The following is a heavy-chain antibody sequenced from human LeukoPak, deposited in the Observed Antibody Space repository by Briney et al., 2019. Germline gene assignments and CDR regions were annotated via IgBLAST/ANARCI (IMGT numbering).Heavy chain of an antibody. CDR3: AKLVPATMGGFGFDY. V-gene: IGHV4-39*01. CDR1: GDSIRSNSDY. D-gene: IGHD2-2*01. CDR2: IYYTGKT. J-gene: IGHJ4*02. Sequence: SETLPLTCTVSGDSIRSNSDYWAWIRQPPGKGLEWIGSIYYTGKTFYNPSLKSRVTISVDTSKNQFSLRVNSLTAADSAVYYCAKLVPATMGGFGFDYWGQGTLVTVSS.